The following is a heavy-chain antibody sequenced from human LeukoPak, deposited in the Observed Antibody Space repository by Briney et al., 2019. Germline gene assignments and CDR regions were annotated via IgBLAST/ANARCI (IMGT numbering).Heavy chain of an antibody. CDR3: ARGTRITIFGAQEDFDY. J-gene: IGHJ4*02. V-gene: IGHV1-3*01. CDR2: INAGNGNT. D-gene: IGHD3-3*01. CDR1: GYTFTSYA. Sequence: ASVKVSCKASGYTFTSYAMHWVRQAPGQRLEWMGWINAGNGNTKYSQKFQGRVTITRDTSASTAYMELSSLRSEDTAVYYCARGTRITIFGAQEDFDYWDQGTLVTVSS.